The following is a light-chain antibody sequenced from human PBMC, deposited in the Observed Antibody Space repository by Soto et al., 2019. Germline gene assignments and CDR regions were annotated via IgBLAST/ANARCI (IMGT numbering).Light chain of an antibody. Sequence: EIVMTQSPATPSVSPGERATVSCTASQSVSSNLAWYQQKPGQAHRLLIYGAYTRASGIQARFSGSGSGTEFTLTIRSLQSEDFAVYYCKQYNSWPRTFGQGTKVDIK. CDR2: GAY. J-gene: IGKJ1*01. CDR1: QSVSSN. V-gene: IGKV3-15*01. CDR3: KQYNSWPRT.